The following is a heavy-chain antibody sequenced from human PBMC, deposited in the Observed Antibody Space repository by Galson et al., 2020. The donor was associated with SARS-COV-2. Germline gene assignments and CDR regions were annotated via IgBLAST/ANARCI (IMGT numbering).Heavy chain of an antibody. Sequence: GGSLRLSCAASGFTFSNYAMNWVRQAPGKGLEWVAAISGNGSNTYYADSLRGRFTIYRDNSKNTLYLQMNGLRAEDTAIYYCERDTAFYYDGCGYYPTFLYWGQGTLVTVSS. CDR2: ISGNGSNT. V-gene: IGHV3-23*01. CDR3: ERDTAFYYDGCGYYPTFLY. CDR1: GFTFSNYA. D-gene: IGHD3-22*01. J-gene: IGHJ4*02.